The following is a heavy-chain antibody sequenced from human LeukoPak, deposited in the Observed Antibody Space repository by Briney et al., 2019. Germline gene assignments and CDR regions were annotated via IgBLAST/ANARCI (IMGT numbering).Heavy chain of an antibody. CDR1: GFTFSSYA. CDR2: ISYDGSNK. V-gene: IGHV3-30*04. Sequence: GRSLRLSCAASGFTFSSYAMHWVRQAPGKGLEWVAVISYDGSNKYYADSVKGRFTISRDNSKNTLYLQMNSLRAEDTAVYYCARGGKRALAGTRSPQYFQHWGQGTLVTVSS. J-gene: IGHJ1*01. CDR3: ARGGKRALAGTRSPQYFQH. D-gene: IGHD6-19*01.